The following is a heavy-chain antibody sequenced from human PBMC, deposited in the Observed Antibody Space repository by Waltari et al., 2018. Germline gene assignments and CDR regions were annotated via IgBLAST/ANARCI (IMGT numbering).Heavy chain of an antibody. J-gene: IGHJ4*02. CDR3: ATLYSSSNYYFDY. V-gene: IGHV3-9*01. CDR2: ISWNSGSI. D-gene: IGHD6-6*01. Sequence: EVQLLESGRGLVQPGRSLRLSCAASGCTFADHAMHWVRQAPGKGLEWVWGISWNSGSIGYEDSVKGRFTISRDNATNTLYLQMNSLRAEDTALYYYATLYSSSNYYFDYWGQGTLVTVSS. CDR1: GCTFADHA.